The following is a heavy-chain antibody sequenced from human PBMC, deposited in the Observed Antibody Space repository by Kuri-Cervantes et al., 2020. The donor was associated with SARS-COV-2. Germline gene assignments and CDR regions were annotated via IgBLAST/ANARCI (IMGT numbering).Heavy chain of an antibody. D-gene: IGHD3-10*01. CDR3: ARGRPHRLLWFGDLCDY. CDR1: GGSFSGYY. J-gene: IGHJ4*02. V-gene: IGHV4-34*01. Sequence: SETLSFTCAVYGGSFSGYYWSWIRQPPGKGLEWIGEINHSGSTNYNPSLKSRVTISVDTSKNQFSLKLSSVTAADTAVYYCARGRPHRLLWFGDLCDYWGQGTLVTVSS. CDR2: INHSGST.